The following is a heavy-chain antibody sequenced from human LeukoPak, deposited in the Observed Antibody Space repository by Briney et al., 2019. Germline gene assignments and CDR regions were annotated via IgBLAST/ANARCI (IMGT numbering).Heavy chain of an antibody. D-gene: IGHD6-19*01. V-gene: IGHV4-39*01. CDR3: ARKLLEEQWLAFYYYMDV. CDR2: IYYSGST. J-gene: IGHJ6*03. CDR1: GFTFGSYS. Sequence: GSLRLSCAASGFTFGSYSMNWIRQPPGKGLEWIGSIYYSGSTYYNPSLKSRVTISVDTSKNQFSLKLSSVTAADTAVYYCARKLLEEQWLAFYYYMDVWGKGTTVTVSS.